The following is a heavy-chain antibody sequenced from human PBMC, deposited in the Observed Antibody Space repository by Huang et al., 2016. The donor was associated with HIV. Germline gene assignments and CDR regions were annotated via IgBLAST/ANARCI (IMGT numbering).Heavy chain of an antibody. V-gene: IGHV4-39*01. CDR2: IYVKGSH. D-gene: IGHD3-10*01. J-gene: IGHJ6*03. Sequence: QLLLQESGPGLVKPSEALALTCAVSGGSIRSSDYHWGWIRQPPGNGLEWVGSIYVKGSHHYRPSLKSRVTIAVDPPKHLFFLNLTSMTAADTAVYYCARHREGPVAYYSGWGSHLNYMDVWGRGRTVVVSS. CDR3: ARHREGPVAYYSGWGSHLNYMDV. CDR1: GGSIRSSDYH.